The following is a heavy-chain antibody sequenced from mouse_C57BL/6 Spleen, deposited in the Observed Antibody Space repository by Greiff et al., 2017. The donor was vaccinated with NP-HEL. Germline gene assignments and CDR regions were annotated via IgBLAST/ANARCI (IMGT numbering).Heavy chain of an antibody. CDR3: ARPLSAGVFVY. J-gene: IGHJ3*01. CDR1: GFTFSDYG. Sequence: EVKLMESGGGLVKPGGSLKLSCAASGFTFSDYGMHWVRQAPEKGLEWVAYISSGSSTIYYADTVKGRFTISRDNAKNTLFLQMTSLRSEDTAMYYCARPLSAGVFVYWGQGTLVTVSA. CDR2: ISSGSSTI. D-gene: IGHD4-1*01. V-gene: IGHV5-17*01.